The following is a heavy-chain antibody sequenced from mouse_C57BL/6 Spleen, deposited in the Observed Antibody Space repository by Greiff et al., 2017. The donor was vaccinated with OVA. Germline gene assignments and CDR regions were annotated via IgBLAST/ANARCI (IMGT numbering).Heavy chain of an antibody. J-gene: IGHJ3*01. Sequence: QVQLKQSGAELVRPGTSVKVSCKASGYAFTNYLIEWVKQRPGQGLEWIGVINPGSGGTNYNEKFKGKATLTADKSSSTAYMQLSSLTSEDSAVYFCARKVNWGFAYWGQGTLVTVSA. CDR2: INPGSGGT. D-gene: IGHD4-1*01. CDR3: ARKVNWGFAY. CDR1: GYAFTNYL. V-gene: IGHV1-54*01.